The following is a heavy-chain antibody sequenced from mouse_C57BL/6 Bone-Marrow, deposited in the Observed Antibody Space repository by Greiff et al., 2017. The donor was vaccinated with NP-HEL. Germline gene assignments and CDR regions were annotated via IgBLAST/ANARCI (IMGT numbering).Heavy chain of an antibody. CDR3: ARHVYYGSSYVESAMDY. J-gene: IGHJ4*01. Sequence: EVQLVESGGGLVQPGGSLKLSCAASGFTFSDYGMAWVRQAPRKGPEWVAFISNLAYSIYYADTVTGRFTISRENAKNTLYLEMSSLRSEDTAMYYCARHVYYGSSYVESAMDYWGQGTSVTVSS. CDR1: GFTFSDYG. V-gene: IGHV5-15*01. CDR2: ISNLAYSI. D-gene: IGHD1-1*01.